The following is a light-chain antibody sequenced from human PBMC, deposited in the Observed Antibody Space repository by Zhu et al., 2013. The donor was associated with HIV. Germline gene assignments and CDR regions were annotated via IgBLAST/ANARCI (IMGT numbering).Light chain of an antibody. CDR2: DDR. CDR1: DIGAKS. CDR3: QVWGISSNHPV. J-gene: IGLJ2*01. Sequence: SYVLTQPPSVSGAPGETATITCGGDDIGAKSVHWYQQRPGQAPVLIMYDDRDRPSGIPERFSGSSSGDTATLTISRVEVGDAADYYCQVWGISSNHPVFGGGTKLTVL. V-gene: IGLV3-21*04.